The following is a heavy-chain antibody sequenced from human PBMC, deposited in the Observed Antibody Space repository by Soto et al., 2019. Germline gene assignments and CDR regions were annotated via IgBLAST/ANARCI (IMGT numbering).Heavy chain of an antibody. CDR1: GYTFTGYA. Sequence: QVQLVQSGAEVKKPGASVKVSCKASGYTFTGYAMHWVRQAPGQRLEWMGWINAGNGNTKYSQKFQGRVTITRDTSTSTAYMELSSLRSEDTAVYYCARDSYGSGSYYAHFDYWGQGTLVTVSS. D-gene: IGHD3-10*01. CDR2: INAGNGNT. CDR3: ARDSYGSGSYYAHFDY. J-gene: IGHJ4*02. V-gene: IGHV1-3*01.